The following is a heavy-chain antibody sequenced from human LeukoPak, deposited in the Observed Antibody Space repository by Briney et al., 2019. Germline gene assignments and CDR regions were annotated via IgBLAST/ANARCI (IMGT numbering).Heavy chain of an antibody. Sequence: PGGSLRLSCAASGFTFSSYSMNWVRQAPGKGLEWVSYISSSSSTIYYADSVKGRFTISRDNAKNSLYLQMNSLRAEDTAVYYCARDRGEYDSWSGYYPSLDQQWGQGPVVTVSS. CDR2: ISSSSSTI. J-gene: IGHJ1*01. CDR3: ARDRGEYDSWSGYYPSLDQQ. V-gene: IGHV3-48*01. CDR1: GFTFSSYS. D-gene: IGHD3-3*01.